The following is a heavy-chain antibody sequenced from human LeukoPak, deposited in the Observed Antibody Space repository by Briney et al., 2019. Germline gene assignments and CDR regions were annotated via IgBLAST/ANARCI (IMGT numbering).Heavy chain of an antibody. CDR2: ISGSGGST. V-gene: IGHV3-23*01. CDR3: ANPTEGSY. J-gene: IGHJ4*01. CDR1: GFTVSSNY. Sequence: GGSLRLSCAASGFTVSSNYMSWVRQAPGKGLEWVSAISGSGGSTYYADSVKGRFTISRDNSKNTLYLQMNSLRAEDTAVYYCANPTEGSYWGQGTLVTVSS.